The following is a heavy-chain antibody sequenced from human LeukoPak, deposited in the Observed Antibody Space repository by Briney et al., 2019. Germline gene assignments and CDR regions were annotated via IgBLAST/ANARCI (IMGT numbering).Heavy chain of an antibody. V-gene: IGHV3-7*03. D-gene: IGHD3-10*01. CDR3: ARDEKLQWFGELLNWFDP. CDR2: IKQDGSEK. J-gene: IGHJ5*02. Sequence: GGSLRLSCAASGFTFSSYWMSWVRQAPGKGLEWVANIKQDGSEKYYVDSVKGRFTISRDNAKNSLYLQMNSLRAEDTAVYYCARDEKLQWFGELLNWFDPWGQGTLVTVSS. CDR1: GFTFSSYW.